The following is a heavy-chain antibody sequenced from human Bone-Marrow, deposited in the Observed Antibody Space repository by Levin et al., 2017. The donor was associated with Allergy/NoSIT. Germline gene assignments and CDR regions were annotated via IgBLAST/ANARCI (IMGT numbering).Heavy chain of an antibody. J-gene: IGHJ4*02. CDR2: ISWNSRSI. D-gene: IGHD5-12*01. CDR3: AKDKESLLGGPVDY. Sequence: SLPLSFSSSFFPFSSSSLPFFLPFPFPGLAWVSTISWNSRSIDYADSVKGRFTISRDNAKNSLYLQMNSLRAEDTALYYGAKDKESLLGGPVDYWGQGTLVTFSS. V-gene: IGHV3-9*01. CDR1: FFPFSSSS.